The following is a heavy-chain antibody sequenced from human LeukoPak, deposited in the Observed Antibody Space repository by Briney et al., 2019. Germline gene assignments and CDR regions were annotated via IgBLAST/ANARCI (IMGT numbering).Heavy chain of an antibody. J-gene: IGHJ3*02. CDR2: IYYSGST. CDR1: GDSISSSSYY. Sequence: SETLSLTCTVSGDSISSSSYYWGWIRQPPGKGLEWIGTIYYSGSTYYNPSLKSRVTISVDTSKNQFSLSLSSVTAADTAVYYCARGYDPSWGGSRPPHAFDIWGQGTMVTVSS. V-gene: IGHV4-39*07. CDR3: ARGYDPSWGGSRPPHAFDI. D-gene: IGHD2-15*01.